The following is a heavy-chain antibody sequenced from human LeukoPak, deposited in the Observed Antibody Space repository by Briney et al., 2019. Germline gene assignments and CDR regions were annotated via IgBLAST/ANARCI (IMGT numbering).Heavy chain of an antibody. CDR3: ARDVYCSGGSCYPPLFDY. V-gene: IGHV3-21*01. CDR1: GFTFSSYS. Sequence: PGRSLRLSCAASGFTFSSYSMNWVRQAPGKGLEWVSSISSSSSYIYYADSVKGRFTISRDNAKNSLYLQMNSLRAEDTAVYYCARDVYCSGGSCYPPLFDYWGQGTLVTVSS. D-gene: IGHD2-15*01. J-gene: IGHJ4*02. CDR2: ISSSSSYI.